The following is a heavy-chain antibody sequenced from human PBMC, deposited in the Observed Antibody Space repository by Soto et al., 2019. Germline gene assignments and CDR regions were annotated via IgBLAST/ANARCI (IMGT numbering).Heavy chain of an antibody. J-gene: IGHJ4*02. D-gene: IGHD3-22*01. CDR1: GGSFSDYS. Sequence: PSETLSLTCAVYGGSFSDYSWTWIRQPPGKGLEWIGEISDSGSTNYTPSLERRVTISRDTSKNRFSLKLSSVTAADTAVYYCARGSHKLHSYDSSGFYHYVDYWGQGSLVTVSS. V-gene: IGHV4-34*01. CDR2: ISDSGST. CDR3: ARGSHKLHSYDSSGFYHYVDY.